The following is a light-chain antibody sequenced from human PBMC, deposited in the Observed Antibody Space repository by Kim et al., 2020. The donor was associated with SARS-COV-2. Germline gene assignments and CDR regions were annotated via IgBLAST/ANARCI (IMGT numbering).Light chain of an antibody. CDR2: EVS. Sequence: QSVLTQPASVSGSPGQSITISCTGTSGDVGGYNYVSWYQQYPGKAPKLIIYEVSHRPSGVSNRFSGSKSGNTASLTISGLHAEDEADYYCSSYASSSTVVFGGGTQLTVL. CDR1: SGDVGGYNY. CDR3: SSYASSSTVV. V-gene: IGLV2-14*03. J-gene: IGLJ2*01.